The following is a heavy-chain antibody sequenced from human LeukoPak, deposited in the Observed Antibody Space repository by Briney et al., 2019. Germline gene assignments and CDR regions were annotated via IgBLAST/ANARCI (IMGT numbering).Heavy chain of an antibody. J-gene: IGHJ5*02. CDR3: ARGDSGYSYGRGWFDP. CDR2: INHSGST. CDR1: GGSISSSSYY. D-gene: IGHD5-18*01. V-gene: IGHV4-39*07. Sequence: SETLSLTCTVSGGSISSSSYYWGWIRQPPGKGLEWIGEINHSGSTNYNPSLKSRVTISVDTSKNQFSLKLSSVTAADTAVYYCARGDSGYSYGRGWFDPWGQGTLVTVSS.